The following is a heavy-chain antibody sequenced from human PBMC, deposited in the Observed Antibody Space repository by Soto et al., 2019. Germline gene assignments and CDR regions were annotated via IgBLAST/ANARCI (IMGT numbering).Heavy chain of an antibody. V-gene: IGHV3-23*01. J-gene: IGHJ4*01. D-gene: IGHD4-17*01. CDR2: ISGSSSTT. CDR1: GFTCNKYA. Sequence: EVQLLEYGGGLVQRGESLRLSCVASGFTCNKYAMTWVRQAPGKGLEWVSSISGSSSTTYYADSVKGRFTISRANSKNTVYLQMNTLSTEDTAVYYWSPTRYDYGDDAVGYWGEGTLVTVSS. CDR3: SPTRYDYGDDAVGY.